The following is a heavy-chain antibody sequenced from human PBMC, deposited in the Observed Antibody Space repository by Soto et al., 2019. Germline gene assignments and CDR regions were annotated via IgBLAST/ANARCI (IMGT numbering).Heavy chain of an antibody. J-gene: IGHJ3*01. Sequence: QVQLIQSGAEVKKPGSSVRVSCKASGGSFSTYVITWVRQAPGQGLEWMGGIIPIFGAPNYAQKFQGRVTITADKSTDTAYMDMSSLRSEDTAVYYCVREMSSSWYAAFDLWGPGTMVTVSS. CDR3: VREMSSSWYAAFDL. V-gene: IGHV1-69*06. D-gene: IGHD6-13*01. CDR2: IIPIFGAP. CDR1: GGSFSTYV.